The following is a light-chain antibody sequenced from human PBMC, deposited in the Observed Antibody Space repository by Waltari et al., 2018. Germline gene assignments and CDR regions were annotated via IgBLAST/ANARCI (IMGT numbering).Light chain of an antibody. CDR2: RAS. CDR1: QGVSRS. V-gene: IGKV3-20*01. Sequence: MLTTPSGAAPSLSPGRITLLCCRGSQGVSRSLAWYQQKPGQAPRLLIYRASRRATGIPDRFSGSGSGTDFSLTISRLEPEDFAVYYCQKYGTLPATFGQGTKVEVK. J-gene: IGKJ1*01. CDR3: QKYGTLPAT.